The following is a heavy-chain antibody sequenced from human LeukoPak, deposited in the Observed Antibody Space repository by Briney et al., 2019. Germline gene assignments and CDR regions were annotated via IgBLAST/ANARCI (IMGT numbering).Heavy chain of an antibody. V-gene: IGHV4-39*01. Sequence: SETLSLTCTVSGGSIGSSSYYWGWIRQPPGKGLEWIGSIYYSVSTYYNPSLKSRVTISVDTSKNQFSLKLSSVTAADTAVYYCARHQYYYDSSGYPDYWGQGTLVTVSS. J-gene: IGHJ4*02. CDR3: ARHQYYYDSSGYPDY. CDR1: GGSIGSSSYY. D-gene: IGHD3-22*01. CDR2: IYYSVST.